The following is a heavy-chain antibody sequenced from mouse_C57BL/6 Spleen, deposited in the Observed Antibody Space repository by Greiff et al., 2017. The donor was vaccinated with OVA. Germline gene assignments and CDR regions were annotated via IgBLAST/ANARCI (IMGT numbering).Heavy chain of an antibody. CDR3: AKGGTNWYFDV. CDR2: IYPYTGVS. Sequence: VQLQQSGPELVKPGASVKISCKASGYSFTGYYLPWVKHSHGNILDCILYIYPYTGVSSYNQKFKGNATLTVDQSSSTAYMELRSLTSEDSAVYYCAKGGTNWYFDVWGTGTTVTVSS. J-gene: IGHJ1*03. CDR1: GYSFTGYY. V-gene: IGHV1-31*01. D-gene: IGHD4-1*01.